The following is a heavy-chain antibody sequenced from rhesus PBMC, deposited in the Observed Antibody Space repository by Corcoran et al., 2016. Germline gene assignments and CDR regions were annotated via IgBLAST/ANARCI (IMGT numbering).Heavy chain of an antibody. Sequence: QVQLQESGPGLVKPSETLSLTCAVSGGSISSNYWNWIRQSPGKGLEGIGYIYGGSGTTSDNPSLKRRVTLSPDTSKNQFSLRLSSVTAADTAVYYGARYQGGYSGSLTLDVWGRGVLVTVSS. CDR1: GGSISSNY. D-gene: IGHD3-16*01. J-gene: IGHJ5-2*02. V-gene: IGHV4-147*01. CDR3: ARYQGGYSGSLTLDV. CDR2: IYGGSGTT.